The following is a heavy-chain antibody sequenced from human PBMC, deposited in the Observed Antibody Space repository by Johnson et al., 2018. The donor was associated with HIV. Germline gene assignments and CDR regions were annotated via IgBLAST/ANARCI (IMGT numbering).Heavy chain of an antibody. CDR3: AREVRGPRGGFDI. J-gene: IGHJ3*02. D-gene: IGHD3-10*01. CDR2: ISGSGGSP. Sequence: VQLVESGGGLVQPGGSLRLSCAASGFTFSSYAMSWVRQAPGKGLEWVSAISGSGGSPSYADSVKGRFTISRDNSKNTVYLQMNSLRAEDTAVYYCAREVRGPRGGFDIWGQGTMVTVSS. CDR1: GFTFSSYA. V-gene: IGHV3-23*04.